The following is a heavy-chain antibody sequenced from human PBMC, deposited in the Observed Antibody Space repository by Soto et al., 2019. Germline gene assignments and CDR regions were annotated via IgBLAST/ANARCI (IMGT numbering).Heavy chain of an antibody. CDR1: GYTFTGYY. V-gene: IGHV1-2*02. D-gene: IGHD3-9*01. CDR3: AREEVLRYFDWLSLCGMDV. J-gene: IGHJ6*02. CDR2: INPNSGGT. Sequence: ASVKVSCKASGYTFTGYYMHWVRQAPGQGLEWMGWINPNSGGTNYAQKFQGRVTMTRDTSISTAYMELSRLRSDDTAVYYCAREEVLRYFDWLSLCGMDVWGQGTTVTVSS.